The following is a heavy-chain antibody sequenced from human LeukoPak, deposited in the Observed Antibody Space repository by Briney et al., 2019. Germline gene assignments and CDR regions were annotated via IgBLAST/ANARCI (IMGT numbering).Heavy chain of an antibody. CDR1: GFTVSSNY. D-gene: IGHD2/OR15-2a*01. J-gene: IGHJ4*02. Sequence: GGSLRLSCAASGFTVSSNYMSWVRQAPGKGLEWVSVIYSGGNTDYADSVKGRFTITRDSSKNTLYLQMNSLRAEDTAVYYCAKPGEFFKLFFLQWARGTLVTVSS. V-gene: IGHV3-53*01. CDR2: IYSGGNT. CDR3: AKPGEFFKLFFLQ.